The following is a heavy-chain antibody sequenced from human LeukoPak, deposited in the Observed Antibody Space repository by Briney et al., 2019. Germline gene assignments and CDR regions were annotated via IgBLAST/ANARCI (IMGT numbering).Heavy chain of an antibody. J-gene: IGHJ4*02. CDR1: GFTFSNNW. V-gene: IGHV3-30-3*01. CDR2: ISYDGSNK. CDR3: ASTDIVATIGLDY. Sequence: GGSLRLSCAASGFTFSNNWMHWVRQAPGKGLEWVAVISYDGSNKYCADSVKGRFTISRDNSKNTLYLQMNSLRAEDTAVYYCASTDIVATIGLDYWGQGTLVTVSS. D-gene: IGHD5-12*01.